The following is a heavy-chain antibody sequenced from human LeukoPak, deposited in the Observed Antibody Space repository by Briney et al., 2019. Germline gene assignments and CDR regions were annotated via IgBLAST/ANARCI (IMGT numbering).Heavy chain of an antibody. V-gene: IGHV4-34*01. Sequence: SGTLSLTCAVYGGSFSGYYWSWIRQPPGKGLEWIGEINHSGSTNYNPSLKSRVTISVDTSKNQFSLKLSSVTAADTAVYYCARLVAASYWGQGTLVTVSS. CDR1: GGSFSGYY. J-gene: IGHJ4*02. CDR2: INHSGST. CDR3: ARLVAASY. D-gene: IGHD2-15*01.